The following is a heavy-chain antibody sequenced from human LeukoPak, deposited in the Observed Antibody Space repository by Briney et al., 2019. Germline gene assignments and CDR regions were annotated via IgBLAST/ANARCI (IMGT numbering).Heavy chain of an antibody. CDR2: ISWDGGST. V-gene: IGHV3-43*01. D-gene: IGHD2-15*01. CDR1: GFTFDDYT. Sequence: HPGGSLRLSCAASGFTFDDYTMHWVRQAPGKGLEWVSLISWDGGSTYYADSVKGRFTISRDNSKNSLYLQMNSLRTEDTALYYCAKSGGGYCSSGSCPFDYWGQGTLVTVSS. J-gene: IGHJ4*02. CDR3: AKSGGGYCSSGSCPFDY.